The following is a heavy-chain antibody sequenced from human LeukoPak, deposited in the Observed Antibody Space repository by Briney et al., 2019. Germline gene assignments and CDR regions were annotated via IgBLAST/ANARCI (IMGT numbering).Heavy chain of an antibody. V-gene: IGHV1-18*01. Sequence: ASVKVSCKASGGTFSSYAISWVRQAPGQGLEWMGWISAYNGNTNYAQKLQGRVTMTTDTSTSTAYMELRSLRSDDTAVYYCARDPGVVSTTTFDYWGQGTLVTVSS. D-gene: IGHD5/OR15-5a*01. CDR3: ARDPGVVSTTTFDY. CDR1: GGTFSSYA. CDR2: ISAYNGNT. J-gene: IGHJ4*02.